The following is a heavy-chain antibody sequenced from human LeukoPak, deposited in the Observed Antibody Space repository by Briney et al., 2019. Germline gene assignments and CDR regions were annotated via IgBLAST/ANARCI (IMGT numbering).Heavy chain of an antibody. J-gene: IGHJ4*02. V-gene: IGHV3-48*01. Sequence: GGSLRLSCAASGFTFSDYWMHWVRQAPGKGLEWVSYIRSSSRTIYYADSVKGRFTISRDNAKNSLFLQMNSLRAEDTAVYYRARDGSGRVPEMSAPDYWGQGTLVTVSS. CDR1: GFTFSDYW. CDR2: IRSSSRTI. D-gene: IGHD3-10*01. CDR3: ARDGSGRVPEMSAPDY.